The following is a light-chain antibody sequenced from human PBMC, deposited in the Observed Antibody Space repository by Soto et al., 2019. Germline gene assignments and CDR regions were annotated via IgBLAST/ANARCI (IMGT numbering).Light chain of an antibody. J-gene: IGKJ1*01. CDR1: QSVSSSY. V-gene: IGKV3-20*01. CDR2: DAS. Sequence: EIVLTQSPGTLSLSPGERATLSCRASQSVSSSYLAWYQQKPGQAPRLLISDASSRATDIPDRFSGSGSGTDFTLTISRLEPEDFAVYYCQQYGSSPWTFGHGTKVEIK. CDR3: QQYGSSPWT.